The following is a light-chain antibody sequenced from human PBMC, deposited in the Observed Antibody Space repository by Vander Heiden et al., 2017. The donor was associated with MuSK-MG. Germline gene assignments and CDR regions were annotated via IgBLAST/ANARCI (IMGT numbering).Light chain of an antibody. CDR3: QSAGRIITYPVI. CDR1: ASLTQH. CDR2: KVS. J-gene: IGLJ2*01. Sequence: SYELTQPPSVSVSPGQTVRIPCSGDASLTQHVYWYQPKAGQGPVLVIYKVSARPAAIPKRCSCSSSGSTVTVTITGVQAEDEADYYCQSAGRIITYPVIFGGGTKLTVL. V-gene: IGLV3-25*03.